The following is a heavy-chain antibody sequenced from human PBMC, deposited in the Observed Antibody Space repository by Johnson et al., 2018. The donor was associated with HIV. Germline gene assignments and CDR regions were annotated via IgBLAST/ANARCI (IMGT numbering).Heavy chain of an antibody. J-gene: IGHJ3*02. CDR3: ARERGYSSVLWKLSEDAFDI. CDR2: IKQDGTEK. CDR1: GFTFNRAW. Sequence: VQLVESGGGLVKPGGSLRVSCEASGFTFNRAWMSWVRQAPGTGLEWVANIKQDGTEKYYVDSMKGRFTISRDNAKNSLYLQINSLRAEDTAVYYCARERGYSSVLWKLSEDAFDIWGQGTMVTVSS. D-gene: IGHD6-19*01. V-gene: IGHV3-7*01.